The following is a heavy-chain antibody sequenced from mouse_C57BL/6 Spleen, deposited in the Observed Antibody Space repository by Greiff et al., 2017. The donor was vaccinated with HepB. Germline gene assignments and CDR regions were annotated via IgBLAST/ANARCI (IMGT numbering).Heavy chain of an antibody. CDR3: ARSHYGTQEWYFDY. V-gene: IGHV1-64*01. D-gene: IGHD1-1*01. Sequence: QVQLQQPGAELVKPGASVKLSCKASGYTFTSYWMHWVKQRPGQGLEWIGMIHPNSGSTNYNEKFKSKATLTVDKSSSTAYMQLSSLTSEDSAVYYGARSHYGTQEWYFDYWGQGTTLTVSS. J-gene: IGHJ2*01. CDR2: IHPNSGST. CDR1: GYTFTSYW.